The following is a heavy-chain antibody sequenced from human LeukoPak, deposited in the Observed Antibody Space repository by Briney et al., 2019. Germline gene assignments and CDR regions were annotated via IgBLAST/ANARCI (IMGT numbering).Heavy chain of an antibody. CDR3: ARGGDGYKLWSFDL. J-gene: IGHJ2*01. Sequence: SETLSLTCTVSGGSISSYYWSWIRQPPGKGLEWIGYIYYSGSTNYNPSLKSRVTISVDTSKNQFSLKLSSVTAADTAVYYCARGGDGYKLWSFDLWGRGTLVTVSS. D-gene: IGHD5-24*01. CDR1: GGSISSYY. V-gene: IGHV4-59*13. CDR2: IYYSGST.